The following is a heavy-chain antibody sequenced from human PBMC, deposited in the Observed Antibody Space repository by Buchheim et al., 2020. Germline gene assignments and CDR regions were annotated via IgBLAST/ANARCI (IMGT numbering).Heavy chain of an antibody. CDR1: GFAFSDYS. V-gene: IGHV3-21*01. Sequence: EVQLVESGGGLVKPGGSLKLSCTGSGFAFSDYSMNWVRQAPGKGLEWVSSISSSSSIIYYAESVKGRFTISRDHAKNSLYLQMNSLRVEDTAVYFCGTVGFWSGYPDYWGQGTL. CDR2: ISSSSSII. CDR3: GTVGFWSGYPDY. J-gene: IGHJ4*02. D-gene: IGHD3-3*01.